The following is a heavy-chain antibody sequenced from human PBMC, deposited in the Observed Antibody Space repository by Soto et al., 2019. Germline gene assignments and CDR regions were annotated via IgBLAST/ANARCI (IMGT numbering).Heavy chain of an antibody. CDR2: ICDDGSNK. D-gene: IGHD6-13*01. CDR3: ARDQQLVPLAYYYGMDV. V-gene: IGHV3-33*08. J-gene: IGHJ6*02. Sequence: GGSLRLSCAASGFTFSSYAMSWVRQAPGKGLEWVAVICDDGSNKYYADSVKGRFTISRDNSKNTLYLQMNSLRAEDTAVYYCARDQQLVPLAYYYGMDVWGQGTTVTVSS. CDR1: GFTFSSYA.